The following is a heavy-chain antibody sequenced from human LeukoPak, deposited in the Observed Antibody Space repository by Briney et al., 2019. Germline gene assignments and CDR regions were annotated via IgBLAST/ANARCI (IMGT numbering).Heavy chain of an antibody. D-gene: IGHD2-21*02. CDR2: ISYDGKNK. J-gene: IGHJ4*02. CDR3: AKRGDFTGTDCYYFDY. Sequence: GGSLRFSCAASGFTFSNYGIHWVRQAPGKGLEWVAAISYDGKNKHYTDSVKGRFTLSRDNSKNTLYLQMTSLRGDDTAVYYCAKRGDFTGTDCYYFDYWGQGTSVTVSS. V-gene: IGHV3-30*18. CDR1: GFTFSNYG.